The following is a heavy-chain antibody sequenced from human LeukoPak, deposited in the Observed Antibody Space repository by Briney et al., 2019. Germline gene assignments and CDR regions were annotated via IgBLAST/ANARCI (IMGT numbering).Heavy chain of an antibody. V-gene: IGHV4-59*02. J-gene: IGHJ4*02. CDR2: IYYSGST. CDR3: PSAPRDDTAPADY. D-gene: IGHD3-9*01. CDR1: GGSVTGYY. Sequence: SETLSLTCTVSGGSVTGYYWNWIRQAPGKGLEWIGDIYYSGSTNYSPSLKSRVTISVDTSKNQFSLKLSSVAAAGTAVYYCPSAPRDDTAPADYWDEGTLVTVSA.